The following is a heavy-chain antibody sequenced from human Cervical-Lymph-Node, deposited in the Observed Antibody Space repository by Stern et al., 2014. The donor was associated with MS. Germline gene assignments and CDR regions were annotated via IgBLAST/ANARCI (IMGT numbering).Heavy chain of an antibody. D-gene: IGHD2-8*02. V-gene: IGHV3-11*01. J-gene: IGHJ5*02. CDR3: ATLVGITWFDP. CDR1: GFTFSDYY. Sequence: QVQLVESGGGLVKPGGSLRLSCAAYGFTFSDYYMSWIRQAPGKGLEWISYITSSGTTIYYADSVKGRFTISRDNAKNSLYLQMNSLRAEDTAVYYCATLVGITWFDPWGQGTLVTVSS. CDR2: ITSSGTTI.